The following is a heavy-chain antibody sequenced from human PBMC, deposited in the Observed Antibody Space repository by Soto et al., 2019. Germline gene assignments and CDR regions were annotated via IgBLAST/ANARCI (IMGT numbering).Heavy chain of an antibody. D-gene: IGHD6-19*01. CDR1: GYTFTGYY. CDR2: INPNSGGT. CDR3: AKDPVAAVADHGTGNAFDI. V-gene: IGHV1-2*04. J-gene: IGHJ3*02. Sequence: GASVKVSCKASGYTFTGYYMHWVRQAPGQGLEWMGWINPNSGGTNYAQKFQGWVTMTRDTSISTAYMELSRLRSDDTAVYYCAKDPVAAVADHGTGNAFDIWGQGTMVNVS.